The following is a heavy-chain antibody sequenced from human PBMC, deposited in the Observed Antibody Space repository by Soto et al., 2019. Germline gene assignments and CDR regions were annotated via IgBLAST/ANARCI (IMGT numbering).Heavy chain of an antibody. CDR3: LRAHTMMMLDRFEP. V-gene: IGHV3-33*01. D-gene: IGHD3-22*01. CDR2: IWFDGSKK. CDR1: GFKFRNYA. Sequence: QVQLVESGGGVVQPGKSLRLSCAASGFKFRNYAIHWVRQAPGKGLEWLAVIWFDGSKKYYADSVKGRFTISRANSKNTVYPDMHSLPADGSGLLFCLRAHTMMMLDRFEPWCHGTLVTVSS. J-gene: IGHJ5*02.